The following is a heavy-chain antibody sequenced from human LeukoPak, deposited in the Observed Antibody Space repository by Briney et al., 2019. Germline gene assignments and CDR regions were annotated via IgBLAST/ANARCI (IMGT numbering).Heavy chain of an antibody. CDR3: ATTRATVVTEMAFDI. CDR2: IYYSGSH. Sequence: SQTLSLTCTVSGGFIRRGDYYWRWIRQPPGKGLQWIGYIYYSGSHYYNPSLKRRVTISVDTSKNQFSLNLSSVTAADTAVYYCATTRATVVTEMAFDIWGQGTMVTVSS. D-gene: IGHD4-23*01. V-gene: IGHV4-30-4*08. J-gene: IGHJ3*02. CDR1: GGFIRRGDYY.